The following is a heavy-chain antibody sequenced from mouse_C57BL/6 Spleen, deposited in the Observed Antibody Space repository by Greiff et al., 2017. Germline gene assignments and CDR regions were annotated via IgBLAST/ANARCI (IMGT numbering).Heavy chain of an antibody. V-gene: IGHV1-82*01. CDR1: GYAFSSSW. Sequence: VQLPESGPELVKPGASVKISCKASGYAFSSSWMNWVKQRPGKGLEWIGRIYPGDGDTNYNGKFKGKATLTADKSSSTAYLQLSSLTSEDSAVYFCASYDPTFADRGQGTLVTVSA. CDR2: IYPGDGDT. CDR3: ASYDPTFAD. J-gene: IGHJ3*01. D-gene: IGHD2-3*01.